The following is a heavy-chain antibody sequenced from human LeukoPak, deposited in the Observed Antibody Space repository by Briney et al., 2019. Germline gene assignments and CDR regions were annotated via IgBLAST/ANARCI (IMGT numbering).Heavy chain of an antibody. CDR2: FDPEDGER. CDR3: VTGFTTMAVDYFDY. CDR1: GKTLSDLS. J-gene: IGHJ4*02. Sequence: ASVKVSCKVSGKTLSDLSIHWLRQPPGKGLEWQGGFDPEDGERIYAQMFQGRVTMTEDTSIDTAYMELSSLRSEDAAVYYCVTGFTTMAVDYFDYWGQGTLVTVSP. D-gene: IGHD5-18*01. V-gene: IGHV1-24*01.